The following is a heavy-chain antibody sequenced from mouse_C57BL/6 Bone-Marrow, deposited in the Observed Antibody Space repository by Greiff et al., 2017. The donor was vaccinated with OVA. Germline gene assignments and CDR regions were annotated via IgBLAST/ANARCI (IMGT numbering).Heavy chain of an antibody. CDR1: GYTFTSYW. Sequence: VQLQQPGAELVRPGSSVKLSCKASGYTFTSYWLHWVKQRPIQGLEWIGNIDPSDSEPHYNQKFKDKATLTVDKSSSTAYMQLSSLTSEDSAVYYCARKTVVASYWYFDVWGTGTTVTVSS. J-gene: IGHJ1*03. D-gene: IGHD1-1*01. V-gene: IGHV1-52*01. CDR3: ARKTVVASYWYFDV. CDR2: IDPSDSEP.